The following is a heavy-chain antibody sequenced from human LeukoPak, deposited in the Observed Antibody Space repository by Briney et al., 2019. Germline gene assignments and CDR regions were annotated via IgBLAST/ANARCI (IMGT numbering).Heavy chain of an antibody. Sequence: GESLKISCKGSGYNFGANWISWVRQMPGKGLEWMGIIYPGNSDTTYSPSFQGQVSISADKSISTAYLQWSRLKASDTAMYYCARAGHSWNWDYWGQGTLVTVSS. CDR3: ARAGHSWNWDY. V-gene: IGHV5-51*01. J-gene: IGHJ4*02. CDR1: GYNFGANW. CDR2: IYPGNSDT. D-gene: IGHD1-1*01.